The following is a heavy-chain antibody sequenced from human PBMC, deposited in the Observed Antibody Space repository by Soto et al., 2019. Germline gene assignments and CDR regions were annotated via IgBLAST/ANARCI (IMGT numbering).Heavy chain of an antibody. Sequence: SETLSLTCTVSGGSISSYYWSWIRQPPGKGLEWIGYIYYSGSTNYNPSLKSRVTISVDTSKNQFSLKLSSVTAADTAVYYCARGVYDILTGYTIDYWGQGTLVTVSS. V-gene: IGHV4-59*01. CDR2: IYYSGST. CDR3: ARGVYDILTGYTIDY. D-gene: IGHD3-9*01. CDR1: GGSISSYY. J-gene: IGHJ4*02.